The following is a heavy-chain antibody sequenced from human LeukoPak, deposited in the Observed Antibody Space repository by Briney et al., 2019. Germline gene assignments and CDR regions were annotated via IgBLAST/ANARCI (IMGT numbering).Heavy chain of an antibody. Sequence: NPSETLSLTCTVSGGSITRCSYYWGWLRQPPGKGLEWFGSIYYSGRTYYNPSLESRVTIFVATSKNYFSLKVSSVTAAPTTADCCARRYCSGGICYYFDSWGQGTLVTVSS. J-gene: IGHJ4*02. V-gene: IGHV4-39*02. D-gene: IGHD2-8*02. CDR3: ARRYCSGGICYYFDS. CDR2: IYYSGRT. CDR1: GGSITRCSYY.